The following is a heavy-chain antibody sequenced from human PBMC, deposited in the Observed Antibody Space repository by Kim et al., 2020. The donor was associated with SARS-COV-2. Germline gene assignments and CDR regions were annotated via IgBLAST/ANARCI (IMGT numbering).Heavy chain of an antibody. CDR2: IKQDGSEK. J-gene: IGHJ6*02. CDR3: ARDSIAETSSHYYYYGMDV. CDR1: GFTFSSYW. V-gene: IGHV3-7*03. D-gene: IGHD6-13*01. Sequence: GGSLRLSCAASGFTFSSYWMSWVRQAPGKGLEWVANIKQDGSEKYYVDSVKGRFTISRDNAKNSLYLQMNSLRAEDTAVYYCARDSIAETSSHYYYYGMDVWGQGTTVTVSS.